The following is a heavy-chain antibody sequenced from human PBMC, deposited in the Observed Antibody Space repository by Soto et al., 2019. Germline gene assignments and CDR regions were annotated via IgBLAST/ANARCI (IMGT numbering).Heavy chain of an antibody. CDR3: ARDLAYCGGDCYRDAFDI. Sequence: QVQLVQSGAEVKKPGSSVKVSCKASGGTFSSYAISWVRQAPGQGLEWMGGIIPIFGTANYAQKFQGRVTITADESTSTAYMELSSLRSEGTAVYYCARDLAYCGGDCYRDAFDIWGQGTMVTVSS. J-gene: IGHJ3*02. D-gene: IGHD2-21*02. CDR1: GGTFSSYA. CDR2: IIPIFGTA. V-gene: IGHV1-69*01.